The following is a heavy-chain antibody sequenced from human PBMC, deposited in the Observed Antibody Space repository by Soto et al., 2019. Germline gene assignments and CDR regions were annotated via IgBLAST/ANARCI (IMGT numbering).Heavy chain of an antibody. CDR3: TTALYDSSGYIDY. CDR2: IKSKTDGGTT. V-gene: IGHV3-15*07. CDR1: GFTFSNAW. D-gene: IGHD3-22*01. Sequence: GSLRLSCAASGFTFSNAWMNWVRQAPGKGLEWVGRIKSKTDGGTTDYAAPVKGRFTISRDDSKNTLYLQMNSLKTEDTAVYYCTTALYDSSGYIDYWGQGTLVTVSS. J-gene: IGHJ4*02.